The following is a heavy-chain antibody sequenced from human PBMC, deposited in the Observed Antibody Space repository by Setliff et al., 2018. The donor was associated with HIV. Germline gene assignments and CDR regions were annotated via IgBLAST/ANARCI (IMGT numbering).Heavy chain of an antibody. Sequence: SETLSLTCTVSGYSISSSSYYWDWIRQPPGKGLEWIGSIYYSGSTYYNPSLKSRVTISVDTSKNQFSLKLSSVTAADTAVYYCARDFRIGWAVQDYWYSDLWGRGTLVTVSS. D-gene: IGHD1-26*01. V-gene: IGHV4-39*07. CDR1: GYSISSSSYY. J-gene: IGHJ2*01. CDR2: IYYSGST. CDR3: ARDFRIGWAVQDYWYSDL.